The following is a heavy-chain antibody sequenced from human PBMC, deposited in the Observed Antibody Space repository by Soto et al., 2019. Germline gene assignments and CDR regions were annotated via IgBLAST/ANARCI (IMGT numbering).Heavy chain of an antibody. D-gene: IGHD6-13*01. CDR2: ISYDGSNK. CDR3: AKDGLFKAAAGELDY. J-gene: IGHJ4*02. CDR1: GFTFSSYG. Sequence: PGGSLRLSCAASGFTFSSYGMHWVRQAPGKGLEWVAVISYDGSNKYYADSVKGRFTISRDNSKNTLYLQMNSLRAEDTAVYYCAKDGLFKAAAGELDYWGQGTLVTVSS. V-gene: IGHV3-30*18.